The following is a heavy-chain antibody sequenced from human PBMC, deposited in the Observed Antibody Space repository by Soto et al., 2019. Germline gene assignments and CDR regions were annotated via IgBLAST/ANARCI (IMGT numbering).Heavy chain of an antibody. V-gene: IGHV3-7*01. J-gene: IGHJ4*02. CDR1: GLTFGNYW. CDR2: IKSDGSEQ. D-gene: IGHD4-17*01. Sequence: EVQLVQSGGGLVQPGESLRLSCAASGLTFGNYWMSWVRQAPGGGLEWVANIKSDGSEQYYVDSVKGRFTISRDNAKKSLYLQMNSLRAEDTAVYYCARDTYGDYAYWGQGALVTVSS. CDR3: ARDTYGDYAY.